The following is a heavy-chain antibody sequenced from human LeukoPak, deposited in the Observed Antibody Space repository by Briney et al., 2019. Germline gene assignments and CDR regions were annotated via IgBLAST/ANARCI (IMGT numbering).Heavy chain of an antibody. J-gene: IGHJ5*02. CDR2: ISGSGDST. CDR1: GFTFSSYA. Sequence: GGSLRLSCAASGFTFSSYAMSWVRQAPGKGLEWVSAISGSGDSTYYADSVKGRFTISRDNSKNTLYVQMNRLRAEDTAVYYCARDLSSGWSFSWGQGTLVTVSP. CDR3: ARDLSSGWSFS. V-gene: IGHV3-23*01. D-gene: IGHD6-19*01.